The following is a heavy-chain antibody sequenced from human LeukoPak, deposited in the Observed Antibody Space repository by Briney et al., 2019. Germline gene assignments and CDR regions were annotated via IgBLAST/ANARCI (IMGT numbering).Heavy chain of an antibody. V-gene: IGHV4-38-2*02. J-gene: IGHJ4*02. CDR2: IYYSGST. CDR1: GYSISSGYY. CDR3: ARLRGAAPDY. Sequence: PSETLSLTCTVSGYSISSGYYWGWIRQPPGKGLEWIGSIYYSGSTYYNPSLKSRVTISVDTSKNQFSLKLSSVTAADTAVYYCARLRGAAPDYWGQGTLVTVSS. D-gene: IGHD3-10*01.